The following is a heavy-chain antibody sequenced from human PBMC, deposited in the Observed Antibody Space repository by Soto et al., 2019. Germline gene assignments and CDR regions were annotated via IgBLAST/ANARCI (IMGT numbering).Heavy chain of an antibody. V-gene: IGHV5-10-1*01. CDR3: ARDDSSGYYNSSMHX. CDR2: IDPSDSYT. D-gene: IGHD3-22*01. CDR1: GYSFTSYW. Sequence: GEALKISWKGSGYSFTSYWISWVRQMPGKGLEWMVMIDPSDSYTNYSTSFQGNVTIAAHKSISTAYLQWSSLKASDTAMYYCARDDSSGYYNSSMHXWGQGTTVTVS. J-gene: IGHJ6*02.